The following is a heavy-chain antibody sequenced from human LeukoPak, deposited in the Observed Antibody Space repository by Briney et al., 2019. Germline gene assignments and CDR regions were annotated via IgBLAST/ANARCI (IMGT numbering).Heavy chain of an antibody. J-gene: IGHJ4*02. D-gene: IGHD3-22*01. Sequence: PGGSLRLSCAASGFTFSSYDMSWVRQAPGKGLEWVAAISGSGGSTYYADSVKGRFTISRDNSKNTLYLQMNSLRAEDTAVYYCAPRADYYDSSGMDYWGQGTLVTVSS. V-gene: IGHV3-23*01. CDR1: GFTFSSYD. CDR3: APRADYYDSSGMDY. CDR2: ISGSGGST.